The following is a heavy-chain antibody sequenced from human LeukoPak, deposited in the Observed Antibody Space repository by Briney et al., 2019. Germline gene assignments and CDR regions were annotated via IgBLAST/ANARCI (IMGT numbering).Heavy chain of an antibody. D-gene: IGHD2-15*01. CDR1: GFTFRNYA. CDR2: ISGSGGST. Sequence: GGSLRLSCAGSGFTFRNYAMSWVRQAPGKGLEWVSAISGSGGSTYYADSVKGRFTISRDNSKNTLYLQMNSLRAEDTAAYYCAKGRGYCSGGSCFFDDAFDIWGQGTMVTVSS. J-gene: IGHJ3*02. CDR3: AKGRGYCSGGSCFFDDAFDI. V-gene: IGHV3-23*01.